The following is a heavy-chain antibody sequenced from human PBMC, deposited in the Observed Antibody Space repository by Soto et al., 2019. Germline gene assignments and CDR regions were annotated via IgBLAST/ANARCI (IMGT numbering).Heavy chain of an antibody. CDR3: VKDMKWGGMTTIHYFDS. CDR1: GFMADDYA. Sequence: EVQLVESGGGLVQPGRSLRLSCVASGFMADDYAMHWVRQAPGKGLEWVSGISSNSATINYADSVKGRFTISRDNAKNSLFLQMNSLRPEDTAFYYCVKDMKWGGMTTIHYFDSWGQGTLVTVSS. CDR2: ISSNSATI. J-gene: IGHJ4*02. V-gene: IGHV3-9*02. D-gene: IGHD4-17*01.